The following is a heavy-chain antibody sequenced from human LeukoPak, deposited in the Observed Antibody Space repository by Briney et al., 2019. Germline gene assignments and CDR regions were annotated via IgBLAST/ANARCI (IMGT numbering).Heavy chain of an antibody. Sequence: SETLSLTWAVYGGSFSGYYWSWIRQPPVKGLEWIGEINHSGSTSYNPSLKSRVTISVDTSKNQFSLKLSSVTAADTAVYYCARGLYSGYPYWGQGTLVTVSS. J-gene: IGHJ4*02. D-gene: IGHD5-12*01. CDR3: ARGLYSGYPY. CDR1: GGSFSGYY. V-gene: IGHV4-34*01. CDR2: INHSGST.